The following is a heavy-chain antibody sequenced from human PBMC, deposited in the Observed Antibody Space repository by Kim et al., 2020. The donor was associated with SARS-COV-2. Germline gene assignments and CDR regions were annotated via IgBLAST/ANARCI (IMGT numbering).Heavy chain of an antibody. Sequence: SVKVSCKASGGTFGTYPISWVRQAPGQGLEWMGGIIPFFDTTKYAPKFQGRVTMTAGDSTRTTYMELSSLKSGDTAVYFCASRFFDSSGNYHDFWGQGT. V-gene: IGHV1-69*13. CDR2: IIPFFDTT. J-gene: IGHJ4*02. D-gene: IGHD3-22*01. CDR1: GGTFGTYP. CDR3: ASRFFDSSGNYHDF.